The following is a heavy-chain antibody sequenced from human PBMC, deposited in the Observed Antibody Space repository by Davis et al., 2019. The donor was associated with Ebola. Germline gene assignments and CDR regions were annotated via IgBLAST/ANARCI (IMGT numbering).Heavy chain of an antibody. CDR2: ISWDGRST. D-gene: IGHD3-22*01. V-gene: IGHV3-43D*03. Sequence: GGSLRLSCAASAFTFGDYAMHWVRQAPGKGLEWVSLISWDGRSTAYADSVRDRFSISRDNSRNFLYLQMNGLRAEDTALYYCTAYDSTFRNYWGQGTLVTVSS. CDR1: AFTFGDYA. CDR3: TAYDSTFRNY. J-gene: IGHJ4*02.